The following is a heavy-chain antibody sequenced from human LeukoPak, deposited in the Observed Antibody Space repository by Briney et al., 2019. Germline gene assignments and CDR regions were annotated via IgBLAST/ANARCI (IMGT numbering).Heavy chain of an antibody. CDR1: GGSISSSSYN. CDR2: IYYSGST. D-gene: IGHD3-22*01. CDR3: ARRNYYDSPWDY. V-gene: IGHV4-39*01. Sequence: SETLSLTCIVSGGSISSSSYNWGWIRQPPGKGLEWIGSIYYSGSTYYNPSLKSRVTISVDTSKNQFSLKLSSVTAADTAVYYCARRNYYDSPWDYWGQGTLVTVSS. J-gene: IGHJ4*02.